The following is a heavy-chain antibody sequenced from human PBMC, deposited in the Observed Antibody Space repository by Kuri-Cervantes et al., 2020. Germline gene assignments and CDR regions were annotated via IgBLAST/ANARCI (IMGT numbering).Heavy chain of an antibody. CDR1: GGSFSGYY. Sequence: GSLRLSCAVYGGSFSGYYWSWIRQPPGKGLEWIGEINHSGSTNYNPSLKSRVTISVDTSKNQFSLKLSSVTAADTAVYYCARETVAGTHSWLDPWGQGTLVTVSS. CDR3: ARETVAGTHSWLDP. J-gene: IGHJ5*02. V-gene: IGHV4-34*01. CDR2: INHSGST. D-gene: IGHD6-19*01.